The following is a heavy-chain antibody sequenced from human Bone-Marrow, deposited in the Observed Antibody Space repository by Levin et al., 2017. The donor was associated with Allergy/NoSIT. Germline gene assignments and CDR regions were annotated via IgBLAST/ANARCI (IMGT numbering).Heavy chain of an antibody. CDR3: ARNGIMITFGGKVYNWFDP. Sequence: PSETLSLTCAVSGYSISSGYYWGWIRQPPGKGLEWIGSIYHSGSTYYNPSLKSRVTISVDTSKNQFSLKLSSVTAADTAVYYCARNGIMITFGGKVYNWFDPWGQGTLVTVSS. V-gene: IGHV4-38-2*01. CDR1: GYSISSGYY. D-gene: IGHD3-16*01. CDR2: IYHSGST. J-gene: IGHJ5*02.